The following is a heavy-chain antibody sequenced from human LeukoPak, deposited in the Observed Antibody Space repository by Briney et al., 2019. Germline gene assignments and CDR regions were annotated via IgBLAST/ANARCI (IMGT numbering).Heavy chain of an antibody. CDR1: GFSFSTSP. J-gene: IGHJ4*02. CDR3: AKDTGLVGATRYYFDY. V-gene: IGHV3-33*06. D-gene: IGHD1-26*01. CDR2: IWYDGSNK. Sequence: GGSLRLSCAASGFSFSTSPMSWVRQAPGKGLEWVAVIWYDGSNKYYADSVKGRFTISRDNSQNTLYLQMNSLRVEDTAVYYCAKDTGLVGATRYYFDYWGQGTLVTVSS.